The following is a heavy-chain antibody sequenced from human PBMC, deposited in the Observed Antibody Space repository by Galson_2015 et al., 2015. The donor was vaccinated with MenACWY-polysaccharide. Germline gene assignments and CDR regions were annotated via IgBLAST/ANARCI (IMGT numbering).Heavy chain of an antibody. J-gene: IGHJ6*03. D-gene: IGHD6-19*01. CDR2: ASQSGST. CDR3: ARHWKSSDWYERDYYYYYYMDV. V-gene: IGHV4-4*02. Sequence: SETLSLTCTVSSGSISSKDWWTWVRQPPGEGLEWIGEASQSGSTHYNPSLESRVTISVDKSKNQFSLVLRSVTAADTAVYYCARHWKSSDWYERDYYYYYYMDVWGKGTTVTVSS. CDR1: SGSISSKDW.